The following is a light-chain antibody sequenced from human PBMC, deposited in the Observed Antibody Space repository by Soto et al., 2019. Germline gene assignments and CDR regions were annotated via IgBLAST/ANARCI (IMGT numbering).Light chain of an antibody. V-gene: IGKV1-39*01. J-gene: IGKJ1*01. CDR2: AAS. CDR1: QSISSY. CDR3: QHYNSYSEA. Sequence: DIQMTQSPSSLSASVGDRVTITCRAGQSISSYLNWYQQKPGKAPKLLIYAASSLQSGVPSRFSGSGSGTDFTLTISSLQPEDFETYYCQHYNSYSEAFGQGTKVDIX.